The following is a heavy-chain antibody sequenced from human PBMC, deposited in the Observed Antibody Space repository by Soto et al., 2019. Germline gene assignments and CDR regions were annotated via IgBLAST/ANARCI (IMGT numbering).Heavy chain of an antibody. J-gene: IGHJ3*02. D-gene: IGHD1-26*01. CDR3: AREIVGATDDAFDI. CDR1: GFTFSDYY. Sequence: PGGSLRLSCAASGFTFSDYYMSWIRQAPGKGLEWVSYISSSSSYTNYADSVKGRFTISRDNAKNSLYLQMNSLRAEDTAVYYCAREIVGATDDAFDIWGQGTMVTVSS. V-gene: IGHV3-11*06. CDR2: ISSSSSYT.